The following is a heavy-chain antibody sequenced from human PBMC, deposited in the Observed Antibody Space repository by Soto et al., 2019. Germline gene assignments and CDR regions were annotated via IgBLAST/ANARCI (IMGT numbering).Heavy chain of an antibody. J-gene: IGHJ5*02. CDR3: ARHYSSVVRNWFDP. V-gene: IGHV4-39*01. CDR1: GGSINSSSYF. Sequence: PSETLSLTCRGSGGSINSSSYFWGWVRQPPGKGLEWIGSIYYSGSTYYNPSLRSRVTISVDTSKNQFSLKLSSVTAADTAVFYCARHYSSVVRNWFDPWGQGTPGIFSS. CDR2: IYYSGST. D-gene: IGHD6-19*01.